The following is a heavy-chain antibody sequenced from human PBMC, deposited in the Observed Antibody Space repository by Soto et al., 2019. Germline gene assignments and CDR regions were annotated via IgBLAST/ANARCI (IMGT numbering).Heavy chain of an antibody. Sequence: ASVKVSCKASGYTFTSYGISWVRQAPGQGLEWMGWISAYNGNTNYAQKLQGRVTMTTDTSTGTAYMELRSLRSDDTAVYYCARDRWGIAVAGPPHFDYWGQGTLVTVSS. D-gene: IGHD6-19*01. V-gene: IGHV1-18*01. J-gene: IGHJ4*02. CDR3: ARDRWGIAVAGPPHFDY. CDR2: ISAYNGNT. CDR1: GYTFTSYG.